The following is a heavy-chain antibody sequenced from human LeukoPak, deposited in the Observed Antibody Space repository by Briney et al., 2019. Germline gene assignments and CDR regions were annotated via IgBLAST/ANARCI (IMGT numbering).Heavy chain of an antibody. D-gene: IGHD3-9*01. V-gene: IGHV4-59*08. CDR2: IYYSGST. CDR1: GGSISGYY. CDR3: ARTFRVLRYFDWLPWFDP. J-gene: IGHJ5*02. Sequence: KPSETLSLTCTVSGGSISGYYWSWIRQPPGKGPEWIGYIYYSGSTNYNPSLKSRVTISVDTSKNQFSLKLSSVTAADTAVYYCARTFRVLRYFDWLPWFDPWGQGTLVTVSS.